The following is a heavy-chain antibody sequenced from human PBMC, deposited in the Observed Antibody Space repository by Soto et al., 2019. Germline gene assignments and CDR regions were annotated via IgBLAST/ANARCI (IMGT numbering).Heavy chain of an antibody. D-gene: IGHD3-16*01. CDR1: GYTFTGVY. CDR2: INPNSGDT. Sequence: QVQLVQSGAEVKKPGASVRVSCKAFGYTFTGVYIHWVRQAPGQGLEWMGWINPNSGDTYSAPKFQGRVTMTRDTSISTAYMELSGLRSDDTAVYYCARFGNGLDVWGQGTTVTVSS. J-gene: IGHJ6*02. CDR3: ARFGNGLDV. V-gene: IGHV1-2*02.